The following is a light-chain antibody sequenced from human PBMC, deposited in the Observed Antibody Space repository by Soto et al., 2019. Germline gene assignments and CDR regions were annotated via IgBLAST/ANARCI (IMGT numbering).Light chain of an antibody. CDR1: QSVSGY. J-gene: IGKJ1*01. Sequence: EIVMTQSPTILSVSPGEGATLSCRASQSVSGYLAWYQQKPGQAPRLLIYGASNRATGIPARFSGSGSGTDFTPTISSLEPEDFAVYYCQQCSNWPPKWTFGQGTKVDIK. CDR3: QQCSNWPPKWT. CDR2: GAS. V-gene: IGKV3-11*01.